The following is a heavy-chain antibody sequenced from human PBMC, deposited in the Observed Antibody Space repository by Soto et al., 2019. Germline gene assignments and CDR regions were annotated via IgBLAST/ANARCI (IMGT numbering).Heavy chain of an antibody. CDR3: AKDLSGYYANDAFHI. CDR1: GFTFNNYA. Sequence: DVQLLESGGGLVQPGGSLRLSCAASGFTFNNYAMNWVRQGPGKGLEWVSAMSGSGGSTYYADSVRGRFTISRDNSKNTLYLQMNSLRAEDTAVYYCAKDLSGYYANDAFHIWCQGTMVTVSS. D-gene: IGHD3-22*01. J-gene: IGHJ3*02. CDR2: MSGSGGST. V-gene: IGHV3-23*01.